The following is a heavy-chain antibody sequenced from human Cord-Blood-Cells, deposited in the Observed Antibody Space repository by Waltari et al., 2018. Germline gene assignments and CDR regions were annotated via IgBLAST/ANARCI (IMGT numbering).Heavy chain of an antibody. CDR1: GGSFSGYY. Sequence: QVQLQQCGAGLLKPSETLSLTCAVSGGSFSGYYWSWICPPPGKGLEGIGEINHSGSTNSTPSLKGRVTRSVDTSKNQCSLKRSSVTAADTAVDYCARSAGDVGFVDYWGQGTLVTVSS. V-gene: IGHV4-34*01. CDR2: INHSGST. D-gene: IGHD1-26*01. J-gene: IGHJ4*02. CDR3: ARSAGDVGFVDY.